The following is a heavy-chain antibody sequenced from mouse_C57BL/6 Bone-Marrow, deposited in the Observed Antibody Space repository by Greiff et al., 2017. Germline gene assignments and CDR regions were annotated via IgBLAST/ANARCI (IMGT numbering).Heavy chain of an antibody. Sequence: VKLVESGPGLVAPSQSLSITCTVSGFSLTSYGVHWVRQPPGKGLEWLGVIWAGGSTNYNSALMSRLSISKDNSKSQVFLKMNSLQTDDTAMYYCARGRGNHYAMDYWGQGTSVTVSS. CDR3: ARGRGNHYAMDY. J-gene: IGHJ4*01. CDR1: GFSLTSYG. V-gene: IGHV2-9*02. CDR2: IWAGGST. D-gene: IGHD2-1*01.